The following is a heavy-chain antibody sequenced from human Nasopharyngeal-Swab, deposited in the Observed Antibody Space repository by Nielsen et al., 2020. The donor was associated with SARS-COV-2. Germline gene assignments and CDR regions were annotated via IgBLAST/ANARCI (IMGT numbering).Heavy chain of an antibody. J-gene: IGHJ4*02. Sequence: GESLKISCAVSGFPFSTSAMSWVRQVPGKGLEWASAISGRGGTFYADSVQGRFSISRDTSKNTLYLQMNSLRAEDTGIYYCAKDTGFDYWGQGTQVTVSS. D-gene: IGHD2-8*02. V-gene: IGHV3-23*01. CDR2: ISGRGGT. CDR1: GFPFSTSA. CDR3: AKDTGFDY.